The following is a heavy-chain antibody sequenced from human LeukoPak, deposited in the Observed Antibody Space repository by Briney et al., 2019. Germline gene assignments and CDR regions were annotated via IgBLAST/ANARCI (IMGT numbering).Heavy chain of an antibody. CDR3: ARDLEVPAATYWTLKNYYYYGMDV. J-gene: IGHJ6*02. V-gene: IGHV3-21*01. D-gene: IGHD2-2*01. Sequence: GGSLRLSCAASGFTFSSYSMNWVRQAPGKGLEWISSISSSSSYIYYADSVKGRFTISRDNAKNSLYLQMNSLGAEDTAVYYCARDLEVPAATYWTLKNYYYYGMDVWGQGTTVTVSS. CDR2: ISSSSSYI. CDR1: GFTFSSYS.